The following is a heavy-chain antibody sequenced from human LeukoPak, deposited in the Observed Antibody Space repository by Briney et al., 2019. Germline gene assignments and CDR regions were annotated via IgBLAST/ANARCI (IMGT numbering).Heavy chain of an antibody. J-gene: IGHJ4*02. D-gene: IGHD3-22*01. V-gene: IGHV3-23*01. CDR3: AKGGDRSGYYPPFDY. CDR1: GFTVSSYA. Sequence: PGGSLRLSCAASGFTVSSYAMSWVRPAPGKGLEWVSAISGSGGSTYYADSVKGRFTISRDNSKNTLYLQMNSLRAEDTAVYYCAKGGDRSGYYPPFDYWGQGTLVTASS. CDR2: ISGSGGST.